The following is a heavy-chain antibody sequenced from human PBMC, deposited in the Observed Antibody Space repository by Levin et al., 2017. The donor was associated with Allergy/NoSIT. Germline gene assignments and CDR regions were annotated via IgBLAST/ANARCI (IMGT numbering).Heavy chain of an antibody. V-gene: IGHV3-20*04. CDR3: ARRGPSSCHRPDQNDAFDI. Sequence: GGSLRLSCEGSGFSFDDYGMSWVRQDPGKGLEWVSGINWNGGSTAYADSVKGRFTISRDNAKKSLYLQMNSLRVEDTALYFCARRGPSSCHRPDQNDAFDIWGQGTMVTVSS. CDR2: INWNGGST. CDR1: GFSFDDYG. D-gene: IGHD6-13*01. J-gene: IGHJ3*02.